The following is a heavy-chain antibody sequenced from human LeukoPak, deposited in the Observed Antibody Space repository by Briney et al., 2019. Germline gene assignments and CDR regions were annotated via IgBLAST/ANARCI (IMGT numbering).Heavy chain of an antibody. V-gene: IGHV3-23*01. Sequence: GGSLRLSCAASGFTFSSYAMSWVRQAPGKGLEWVSAISGSGGSTYYADSVKGRFTISRDSSKNTLYLQMNSLRAEDTAVYYCVKGGGNVRRYFEYWGQGTLVTVSS. CDR1: GFTFSSYA. J-gene: IGHJ4*02. CDR3: VKGGGNVRRYFEY. CDR2: ISGSGGST. D-gene: IGHD4-23*01.